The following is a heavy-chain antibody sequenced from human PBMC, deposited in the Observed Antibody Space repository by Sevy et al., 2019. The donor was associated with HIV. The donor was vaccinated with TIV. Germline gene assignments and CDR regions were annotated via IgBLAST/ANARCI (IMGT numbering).Heavy chain of an antibody. J-gene: IGHJ4*02. CDR1: GFTFSGSS. V-gene: IGHV3-73*01. Sequence: GGSLRLSCAASGFTFSGSSMHWVRQASGKGLEWVGHIRSKANNYATAYAASVKGRFFISRDDSKNTAYLQMNSLKTEDTAVYFCTGHGAGGLGNDYWGQGSLVTVSS. CDR3: TGHGAGGLGNDY. CDR2: IRSKANNYAT. D-gene: IGHD3-16*01.